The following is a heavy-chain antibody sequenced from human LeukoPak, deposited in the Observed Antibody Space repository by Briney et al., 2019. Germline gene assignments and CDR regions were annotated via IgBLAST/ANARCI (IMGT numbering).Heavy chain of an antibody. J-gene: IGHJ4*02. CDR2: ISGSYNAT. D-gene: IGHD5-18*01. CDR3: AKDRGYSYGLLHY. Sequence: PGRSLRLSCAASGFTFSSYGMSWVRQAPGKGLEWVSAISGSYNATYYADSVKGRFTISRDNSQNTLYLQMSSLRAEDTAVYYCAKDRGYSYGLLHYWGQGTLVTVSS. CDR1: GFTFSSYG. V-gene: IGHV3-23*01.